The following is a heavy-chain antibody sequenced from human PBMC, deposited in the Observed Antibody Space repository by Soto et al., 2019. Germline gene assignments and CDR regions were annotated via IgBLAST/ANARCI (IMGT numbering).Heavy chain of an antibody. CDR3: AKEGTYYVFDY. CDR2: SSGSGVSA. Sequence: VQLLESGGGLVQPGGSLRLSCAASGFTFSSYVMNWVRQAPGKGLEWVSASSGSGVSAYYADSVKGRFTISRDNSNNTLYLQMNSLRAEDTAVYYCAKEGTYYVFDYWGQGTLAAVSS. J-gene: IGHJ4*02. D-gene: IGHD1-26*01. V-gene: IGHV3-23*01. CDR1: GFTFSSYV.